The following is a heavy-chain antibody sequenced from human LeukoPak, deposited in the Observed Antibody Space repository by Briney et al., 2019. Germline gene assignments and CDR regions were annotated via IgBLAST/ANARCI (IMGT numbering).Heavy chain of an antibody. Sequence: GGSLRLSCAASGFTFSSYWMSWVRQAPGKGLEWVANIKQDGSEKYYVDSVKGRFTISRDDAKNSLYLQMNSLRVEDTAVYYCARSGTYGINWFDPWGQGTLVTVSS. CDR3: ARSGTYGINWFDP. D-gene: IGHD1-26*01. J-gene: IGHJ5*02. CDR2: IKQDGSEK. CDR1: GFTFSSYW. V-gene: IGHV3-7*01.